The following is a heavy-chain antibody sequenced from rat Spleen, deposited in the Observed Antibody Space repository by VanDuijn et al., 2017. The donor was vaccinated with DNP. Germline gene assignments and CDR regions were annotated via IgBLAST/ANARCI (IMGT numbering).Heavy chain of an antibody. CDR1: GFTFKNYW. Sequence: EVQLVESGGDLVQPGRSLKLSCVASGFTFKNYWMTWIRQVPGKGLEWFASITSSGSDTYYPDSVKGRFTISRDNARNTLYLQMDSLRSEDTATYYCARRYYGSYFDYWGQGVMVTVSS. D-gene: IGHD1-6*01. CDR2: ITSSGSDT. J-gene: IGHJ2*01. CDR3: ARRYYGSYFDY. V-gene: IGHV5-31*01.